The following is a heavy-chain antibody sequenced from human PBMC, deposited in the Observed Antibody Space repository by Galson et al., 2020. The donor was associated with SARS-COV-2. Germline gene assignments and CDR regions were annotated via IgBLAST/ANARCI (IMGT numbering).Heavy chain of an antibody. CDR3: AKAGLIRGVIITPYYFDY. D-gene: IGHD3-10*01. CDR2: INHSGST. J-gene: IGHJ4*02. V-gene: IGHV4-34*01. Sequence: SETLSLTCAVYDGSFSGYYWSWIRQPPGKGLEWLGEINHSGSTNYNPSLKSRVTISVDKSKNQFSLQLSSVTGADTALYYCAKAGLIRGVIITPYYFDYWGQGTLVTVSS. CDR1: DGSFSGYY.